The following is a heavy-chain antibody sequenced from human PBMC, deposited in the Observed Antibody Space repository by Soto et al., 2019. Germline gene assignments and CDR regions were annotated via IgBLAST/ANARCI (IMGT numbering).Heavy chain of an antibody. CDR1: GFTFSIYD. CDR3: ARVNHYDGSAYYHAYDY. CDR2: ITSASHAM. V-gene: IGHV3-48*02. J-gene: IGHJ4*02. D-gene: IGHD3-22*01. Sequence: EVQLVESGGGLVQPGGSPRLSCSASGFTFSIYDMNWVRQAPGKGLEWVSYITSASHAMQYADSVQGLFIISRYNANNSHYLHMLSLIYEYTAIYYCARVNHYDGSAYYHAYDYWGQRALVTVS.